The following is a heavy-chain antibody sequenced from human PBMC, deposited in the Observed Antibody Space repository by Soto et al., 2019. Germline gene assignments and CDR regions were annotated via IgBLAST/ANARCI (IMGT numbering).Heavy chain of an antibody. CDR1: GFTFSSYA. CDR2: ISAAGGLT. Sequence: EVQLLESGGGLVQPGGSLRLSCAASGFTFSSYAMTWVRQAPGKGLEWVSAISAAGGLTYYADSVKGRFTISRDNSKNTLYLQMSSLRAEDTAVHYCAKVRRVPEGGSSLYWGKGTLVTVSS. J-gene: IGHJ4*02. V-gene: IGHV3-23*01. D-gene: IGHD1-26*01. CDR3: AKVRRVPEGGSSLY.